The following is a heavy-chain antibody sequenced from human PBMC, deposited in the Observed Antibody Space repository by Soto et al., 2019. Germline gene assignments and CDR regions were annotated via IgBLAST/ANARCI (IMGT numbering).Heavy chain of an antibody. V-gene: IGHV1-18*01. J-gene: IGHJ6*02. CDR3: ARDLLLWFGELSNGMDV. CDR2: ISAYNGNT. CDR1: GYTFTSYG. Sequence: ASVKVSCKASGYTFTSYGISWVRQAPGQGLEWMGWISAYNGNTNYAQKLQGRVTMTTDTSTSTAYMELRSLRSDDTAVYYCARDLLLWFGELSNGMDVWGQGTTVTV. D-gene: IGHD3-10*01.